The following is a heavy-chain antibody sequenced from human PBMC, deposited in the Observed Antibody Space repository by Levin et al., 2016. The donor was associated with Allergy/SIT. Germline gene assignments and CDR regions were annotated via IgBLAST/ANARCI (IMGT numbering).Heavy chain of an antibody. D-gene: IGHD6-19*01. CDR3: ARGRYSSGWYFPFAYYYGMDV. Sequence: WVRQAPGQGLEWMGWMNPNSGNTGYAQKFQGRVTMTRNTSISTAYMELSSLRSEDTAVYYCARGRYSSGWYFPFAYYYGMDVWGQGTTVTVSS. J-gene: IGHJ6*02. V-gene: IGHV1-8*01. CDR2: MNPNSGNT.